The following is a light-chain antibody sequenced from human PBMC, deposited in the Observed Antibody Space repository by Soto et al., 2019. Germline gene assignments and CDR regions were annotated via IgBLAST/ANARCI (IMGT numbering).Light chain of an antibody. CDR3: QQRNNWPLT. V-gene: IGKV3D-20*02. Sequence: EIVLTQSPGTLSLSPGERATLSCRASQRISNSYLAWYQQKPGQAPRLLLYDASSRATGIPDRVSGSGSGTDFTLTISSLEPEDFAFYYCQQRNNWPLTFGQGTKVDI. CDR2: DAS. J-gene: IGKJ1*01. CDR1: QRISNSY.